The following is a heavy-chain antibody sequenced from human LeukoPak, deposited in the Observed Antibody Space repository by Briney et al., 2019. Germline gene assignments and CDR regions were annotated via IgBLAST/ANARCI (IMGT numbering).Heavy chain of an antibody. J-gene: IGHJ4*02. D-gene: IGHD3-22*01. CDR3: ARGPYYYDSSGYYRCFDY. Sequence: SETLSLTCAVYGGSFGGYYWSWIRQPPGKGLEWIGEINHSGSTNYNPSLKSRVTISVDTSKNQFSLKLSSVTAADTAVYYCARGPYYYDSSGYYRCFDYWGQGTLVTVSS. CDR2: INHSGST. V-gene: IGHV4-34*01. CDR1: GGSFGGYY.